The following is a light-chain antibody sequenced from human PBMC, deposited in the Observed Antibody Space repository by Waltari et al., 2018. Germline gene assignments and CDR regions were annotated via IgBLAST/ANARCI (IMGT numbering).Light chain of an antibody. Sequence: DIQMTQSPSSLSASVGDRVTITCRASQSISSYLNWYQQKPGKAPKLLIYAASSLQSGVPSRFSGSGSGTDFTLTISSLQSEDFATYYCQQGYSTPYTFGQGTKLEIK. J-gene: IGKJ2*01. CDR2: AAS. CDR1: QSISSY. CDR3: QQGYSTPYT. V-gene: IGKV1-39*01.